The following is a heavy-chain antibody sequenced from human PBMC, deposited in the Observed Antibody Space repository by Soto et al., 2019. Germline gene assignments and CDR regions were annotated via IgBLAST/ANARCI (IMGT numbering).Heavy chain of an antibody. Sequence: PGESLKISCKVSGYSFTSYWIGWVRQMPGKGLEWMGIIYPGDSDTRYSPSFQGQVTISADKSISTAYLQWSSLKASDTAMYYCARAPYDILTGYYPYYYYYYGMDVWGQGTTVTVSS. V-gene: IGHV5-51*01. J-gene: IGHJ6*02. CDR3: ARAPYDILTGYYPYYYYYYGMDV. CDR1: GYSFTSYW. CDR2: IYPGDSDT. D-gene: IGHD3-9*01.